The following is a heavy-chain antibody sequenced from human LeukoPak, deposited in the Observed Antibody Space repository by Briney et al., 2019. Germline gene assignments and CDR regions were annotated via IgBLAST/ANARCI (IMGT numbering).Heavy chain of an antibody. J-gene: IGHJ3*02. D-gene: IGHD2-15*01. CDR3: ARVVVAANPDAFDI. V-gene: IGHV3-23*01. CDR1: GFTFSSYA. CDR2: ISGSSGST. Sequence: SGGSLRLSCAASGFTFSSYAMIWVRQAPGKGLEWVSAISGSSGSTYYADSVKGRFTISRDNSKNTLYLQMNSLRDEDTAVYYCARVVVAANPDAFDIWGQGTMVTVSS.